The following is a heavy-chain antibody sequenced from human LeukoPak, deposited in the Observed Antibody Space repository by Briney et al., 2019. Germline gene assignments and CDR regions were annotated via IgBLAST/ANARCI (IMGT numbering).Heavy chain of an antibody. V-gene: IGHV3-7*01. Sequence: PGGSLRLSCAASGFTFSNAWMSWVRQAPGKGLEWLANIKEDGSIQYYLDSVRGRFTISRDNAKTSVYLQLNSLRADDTAVYYCARDVWTGVAVSDYWGQGTLVTVPS. D-gene: IGHD6-19*01. CDR1: GFTFSNAW. CDR2: IKEDGSIQ. CDR3: ARDVWTGVAVSDY. J-gene: IGHJ4*02.